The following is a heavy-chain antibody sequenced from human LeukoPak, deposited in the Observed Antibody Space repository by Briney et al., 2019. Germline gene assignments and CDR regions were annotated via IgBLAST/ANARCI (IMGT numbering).Heavy chain of an antibody. J-gene: IGHJ6*02. CDR3: ARVRHKTVLRYFDWLERGMDV. CDR1: GFTLSSYW. V-gene: IGHV3-74*01. Sequence: GGSLRLSCAASGFTLSSYWMHGVRQVPGKGLVWVSRIKSDGSDTRYADSVKGRFTISRDNAKNSLYLQMNSLRAEDTAVYYCARVRHKTVLRYFDWLERGMDVWGQGTTVTVSS. CDR2: IKSDGSDT. D-gene: IGHD3-9*01.